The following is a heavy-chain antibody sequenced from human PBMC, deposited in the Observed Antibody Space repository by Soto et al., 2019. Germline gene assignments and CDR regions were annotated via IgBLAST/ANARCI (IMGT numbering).Heavy chain of an antibody. J-gene: IGHJ6*02. CDR3: ARRLRLRQVSTDYGMDV. Sequence: SVKVSCKASGGTFSSYAISWVRQAPVQGLEWMGGIIPIFGTANYAQKFQGRVTITADESTSTAYMELSRLRSEDTAVYYCARRLRLRQVSTDYGMDVWGQGTTVTVSS. CDR2: IIPIFGTA. CDR1: GGTFSSYA. D-gene: IGHD5-12*01. V-gene: IGHV1-69*01.